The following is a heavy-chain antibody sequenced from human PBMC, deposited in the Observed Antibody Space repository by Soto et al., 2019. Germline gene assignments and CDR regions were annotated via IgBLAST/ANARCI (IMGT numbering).Heavy chain of an antibody. CDR3: GRRWFGYGYSH. Sequence: KQSPTLSLTCTVSGGSISRDSYYWNWLRQPPGKGLEWIGTIYSSGTTYYNPSLKSRVTISGDTSKNQFSLYLTSATAADTAVYYCGRRWFGYGYSHWGQGSLVTVSS. D-gene: IGHD5-18*01. CDR1: GGSISRDSYY. CDR2: IYSSGTT. V-gene: IGHV4-39*01. J-gene: IGHJ1*01.